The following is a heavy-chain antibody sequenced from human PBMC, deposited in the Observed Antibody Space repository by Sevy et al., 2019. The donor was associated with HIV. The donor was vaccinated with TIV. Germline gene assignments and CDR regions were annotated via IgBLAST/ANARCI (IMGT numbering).Heavy chain of an antibody. CDR2: ISGSGGST. J-gene: IGHJ4*02. V-gene: IGHV3-23*01. CDR1: GFTFSSYA. Sequence: GESLKISCAASGFTFSSYAMSWVRQAPGKGLEWVSAISGSGGSTYYADSVKGRFTISRDNSKNTLYLQMNSLRAEDTAVYYCAKEGGYDQGHLWDYWGQGTLVTVSS. CDR3: AKEGGYDQGHLWDY. D-gene: IGHD5-12*01.